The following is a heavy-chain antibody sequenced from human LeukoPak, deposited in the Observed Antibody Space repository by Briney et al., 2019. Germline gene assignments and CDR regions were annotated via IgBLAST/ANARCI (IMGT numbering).Heavy chain of an antibody. Sequence: GGSLRLSCAASGFTFSTYWMSWARQAPGRGLEWVANIKKDGSEEYYADSVKGRFTISRDNAKNSLYLQMNSLRAEDTAVYYCARGTQDGYNYDYWGRGTLVTVSS. V-gene: IGHV3-7*01. CDR2: IKKDGSEE. D-gene: IGHD5-24*01. CDR3: ARGTQDGYNYDY. CDR1: GFTFSTYW. J-gene: IGHJ4*02.